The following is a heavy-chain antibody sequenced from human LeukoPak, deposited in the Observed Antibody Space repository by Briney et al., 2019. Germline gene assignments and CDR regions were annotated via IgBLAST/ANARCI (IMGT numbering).Heavy chain of an antibody. CDR2: ISWNSGSI. CDR3: AKDIPFDLGRVAFDI. D-gene: IGHD3-16*01. Sequence: GGSLRLSCAASGFTFDDYAMHWVRQAPGKGLEWVSGISWNSGSIGYADSVKGRFTISRDNAKNSLYLQMNSLRAEDMALYYCAKDIPFDLGRVAFDIWGQGTMVTVSS. J-gene: IGHJ3*02. V-gene: IGHV3-9*03. CDR1: GFTFDDYA.